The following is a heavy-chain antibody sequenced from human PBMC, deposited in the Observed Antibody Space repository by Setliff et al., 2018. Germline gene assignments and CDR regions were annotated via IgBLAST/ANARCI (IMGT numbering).Heavy chain of an antibody. CDR2: IIPILGIA. CDR1: GGTFSSYA. CDR3: ARGGRGYSYGPRKFPFDY. D-gene: IGHD5-18*01. J-gene: IGHJ4*02. V-gene: IGHV1-69*10. Sequence: SVKVSCKASGGTFSSYAISWVRQAPGQGLEWMGGIIPILGIANYAQKFQGRVTITADKSTSTACMELSSLRSEDTAVYYCARGGRGYSYGPRKFPFDYWGQGTLVTVSS.